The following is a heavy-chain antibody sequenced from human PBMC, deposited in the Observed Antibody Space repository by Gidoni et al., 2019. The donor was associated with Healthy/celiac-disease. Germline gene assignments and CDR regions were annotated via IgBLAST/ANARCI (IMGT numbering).Heavy chain of an antibody. D-gene: IGHD6-6*01. CDR1: GFTFSSYG. CDR2: ISYDGSNK. V-gene: IGHV3-30*18. J-gene: IGHJ6*02. Sequence: QVQLVESGGGVVQPGRSLRLSCAAPGFTFSSYGMHWVRQAPGKGLEWVAVISYDGSNKYYADSVKGRFTISRDNSKNTLYLQMNSLRAEDTAVYYCAKGGIWNPRYSSSSDYYYYGMDVWGQGTTVTVSS. CDR3: AKGGIWNPRYSSSSDYYYYGMDV.